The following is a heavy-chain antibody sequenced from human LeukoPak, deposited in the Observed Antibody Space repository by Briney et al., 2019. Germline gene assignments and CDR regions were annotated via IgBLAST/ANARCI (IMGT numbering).Heavy chain of an antibody. Sequence: ASVTVSCTASGYTFTSYDINWVRQATGQGLEWMGWMNPNSGNTGYAQKFQGRVTMTRNTSISTAYMELSSLRSEDTAVYYCARALEYSSSYYYYYYMDVWGKGTTVTVSS. CDR1: GYTFTSYD. V-gene: IGHV1-8*01. J-gene: IGHJ6*03. CDR3: ARALEYSSSYYYYYYMDV. D-gene: IGHD6-6*01. CDR2: MNPNSGNT.